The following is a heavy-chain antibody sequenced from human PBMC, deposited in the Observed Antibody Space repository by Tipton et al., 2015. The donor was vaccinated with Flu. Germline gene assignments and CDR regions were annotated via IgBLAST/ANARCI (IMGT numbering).Heavy chain of an antibody. V-gene: IGHV4-59*01. Sequence: TLSLTCTVSGDSLRSYYWSWIRQSPGKGLEWIGQVYCNGTTNYNPSLKSRVTISLDKSKNQLFLNVNSMTTADTAVFYCARGGWEPHGGWFDPWGQGILVTVSS. D-gene: IGHD1-26*01. CDR3: ARGGWEPHGGWFDP. CDR1: GDSLRSYY. CDR2: VYCNGTT. J-gene: IGHJ5*02.